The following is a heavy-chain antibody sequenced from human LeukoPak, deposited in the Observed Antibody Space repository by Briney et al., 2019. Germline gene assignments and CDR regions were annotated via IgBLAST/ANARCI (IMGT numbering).Heavy chain of an antibody. CDR2: INPNSGGT. D-gene: IGHD6-13*01. J-gene: IGHJ4*02. V-gene: IGHV1-2*02. CDR3: ARDPDSSSWFDY. CDR1: GYTFTPYY. Sequence: ASVKVSCKASGYTFTPYYMHWVRQAPGQGLEWMGWINPNSGGTKYAQKFQGRVTMTWDTSISTAYMELSSLRSDDTAVYYCARDPDSSSWFDYWGQGTLVTVSS.